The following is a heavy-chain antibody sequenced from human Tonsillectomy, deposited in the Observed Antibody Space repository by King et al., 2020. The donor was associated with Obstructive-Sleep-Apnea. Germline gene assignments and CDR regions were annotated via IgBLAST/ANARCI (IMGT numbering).Heavy chain of an antibody. CDR3: ARRGGDIVVVGGGMDV. J-gene: IGHJ6*02. Sequence: VQLQESGPGLVKPSGTLSLTCAVSGDSISSNYWWTWVRQPPGKGLEWIGETYHSGSTNYNPSLKSRVTISVDKSKNQFSLTLSSVTAADTAVYYCARRGGDIVVVGGGMDVWGQGTTVTVSS. CDR2: TYHSGST. D-gene: IGHD2-15*01. V-gene: IGHV4-4*02. CDR1: GDSISSNYW.